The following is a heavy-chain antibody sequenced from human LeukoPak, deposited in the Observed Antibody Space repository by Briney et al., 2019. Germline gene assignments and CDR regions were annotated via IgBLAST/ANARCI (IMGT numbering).Heavy chain of an antibody. CDR2: IYPGDSDT. J-gene: IGHJ5*02. D-gene: IGHD3-9*01. CDR3: ARHGSSYFEPRYNWFDP. V-gene: IGHV5-51*01. Sequence: GESLKISCKGSGYGFTNYWIGWVRQMPGKGLEWMGMIYPGDSDTRYSPSFQGQVTISADKSISTAYLQWSSLEASDTAMYFCARHGSSYFEPRYNWFDPWGQGTLVTVSS. CDR1: GYGFTNYW.